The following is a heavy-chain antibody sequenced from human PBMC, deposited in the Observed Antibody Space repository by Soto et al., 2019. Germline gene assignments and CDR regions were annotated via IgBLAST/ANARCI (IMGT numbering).Heavy chain of an antibody. CDR1: GGSFSGYF. Sequence: SETLSLTCAVYGGSFSGYFWSWIRQPPGKGLEWIGEVIHPGSTNYNPSLKSRVTTSVDTSKNHFSLKLSSVTAADTAVYYCARGRKYYDFWSGYSHPRYYFNYWGQGTLVT. D-gene: IGHD3-3*01. V-gene: IGHV4-34*01. CDR3: ARGRKYYDFWSGYSHPRYYFNY. J-gene: IGHJ4*02. CDR2: VIHPGST.